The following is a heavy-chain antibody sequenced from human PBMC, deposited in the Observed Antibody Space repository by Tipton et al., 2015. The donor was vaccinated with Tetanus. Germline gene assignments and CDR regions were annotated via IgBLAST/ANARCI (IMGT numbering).Heavy chain of an antibody. Sequence: TLSLTCTVSGGSISSYYWSWIRQPAGKGLEWIGRIYTSGSTNYNPSLKSRVTMSVGTSKDQFSLKLSSVTAADTAVYYCARHAARNSDFDYWGQGTLVTVSS. CDR1: GGSISSYY. V-gene: IGHV4-4*07. D-gene: IGHD6-25*01. CDR2: IYTSGST. CDR3: ARHAARNSDFDY. J-gene: IGHJ4*02.